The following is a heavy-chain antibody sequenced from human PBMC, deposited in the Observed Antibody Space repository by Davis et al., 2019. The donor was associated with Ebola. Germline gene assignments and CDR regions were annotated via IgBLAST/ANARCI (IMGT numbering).Heavy chain of an antibody. CDR3: ARDSCTGCGTVYGMDV. V-gene: IGHV7-4-1*02. Sequence: AASVKVSCKASGYTFTSYAMNWVRQAPGQGLEWMGWINTNTGNPTYAQGFTERFVFSLDTSVSTAYLQISSLKAEDTAVYYCARDSCTGCGTVYGMDVWGKGTTVTVSS. CDR2: INTNTGNP. D-gene: IGHD2-2*01. J-gene: IGHJ6*04. CDR1: GYTFTSYA.